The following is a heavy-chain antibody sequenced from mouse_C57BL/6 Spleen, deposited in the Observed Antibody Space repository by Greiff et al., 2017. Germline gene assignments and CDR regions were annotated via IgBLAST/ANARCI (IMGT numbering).Heavy chain of an antibody. J-gene: IGHJ2*01. D-gene: IGHD1-1*01. Sequence: VQLKQSGPELVKPGASVKISCKASGYTFTDYYMNWVKQSHGKSLEWIGDINPNNGGTSYNQKFKGKATLTVDKSSSTAYMELRSLTSEDSAVYYCANHYYGSSYYFDYWGQGTTLTVSS. CDR3: ANHYYGSSYYFDY. CDR2: INPNNGGT. CDR1: GYTFTDYY. V-gene: IGHV1-26*01.